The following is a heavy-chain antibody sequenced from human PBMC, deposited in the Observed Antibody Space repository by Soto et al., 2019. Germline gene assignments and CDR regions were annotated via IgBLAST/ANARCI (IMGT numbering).Heavy chain of an antibody. CDR3: ARAQFYSGSGRYNNLMFDP. D-gene: IGHD3-10*01. Sequence: SETLSLTCAVSGGSIIAAGDSFICIRQPPWVGLELIGYIYHSGTFLYNPSLKTRLTMSLDRSNNQFSLTLNSVTAADTAVYYCARAQFYSGSGRYNNLMFDPWGQGTQVTVSS. CDR2: IYHSGTF. CDR1: GGSIIAAGDS. J-gene: IGHJ5*02. V-gene: IGHV4-30-2*01.